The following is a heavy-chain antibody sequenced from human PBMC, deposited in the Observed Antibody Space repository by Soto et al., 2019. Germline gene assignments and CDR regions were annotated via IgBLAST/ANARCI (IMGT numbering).Heavy chain of an antibody. V-gene: IGHV3-9*01. D-gene: IGHD3-22*01. J-gene: IGHJ4*02. CDR2: ISWNSGSI. CDR3: AKAGDSSGYLDY. Sequence: EVQLVESGGGLVQPGRSLRLSCAASGFTFDDYAMHWVRQAPGKGLEWVSGISWNSGSIGYADSVKGRFTISRDNVKNSLYLQMNSLRAEDTALYYCAKAGDSSGYLDYWGQGTLVTVSS. CDR1: GFTFDDYA.